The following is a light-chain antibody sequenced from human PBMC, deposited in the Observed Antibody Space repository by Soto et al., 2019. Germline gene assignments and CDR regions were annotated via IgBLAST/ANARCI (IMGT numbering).Light chain of an antibody. V-gene: IGKV1-5*01. J-gene: IGKJ1*01. Sequence: DIQMTQSPSTLYASVGDGVTITCRASQSISSWLAWYQQKPGKAPKLLIYDASSLESGVPSTFSGSGSGTEFTLTISSLRPDDFATYYCQQYKSYSTFGQGTKVDIK. CDR2: DAS. CDR1: QSISSW. CDR3: QQYKSYST.